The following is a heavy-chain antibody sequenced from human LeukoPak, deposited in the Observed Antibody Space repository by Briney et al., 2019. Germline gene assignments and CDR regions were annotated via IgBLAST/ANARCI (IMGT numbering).Heavy chain of an antibody. CDR2: IREDGSQK. D-gene: IGHD3-10*01. CDR3: ARDKGISGSGDFDY. V-gene: IGHV3-7*01. Sequence: GGSLRLSRAASGFTFSYTWMTWVRQAPGKGLEWVASIREDGSQKSAVDSVRGRFSISRDNAKNSVYLQMDSLRAEDTAVYYCARDKGISGSGDFDYWGQGTLVTVSS. J-gene: IGHJ4*02. CDR1: GFTFSYTW.